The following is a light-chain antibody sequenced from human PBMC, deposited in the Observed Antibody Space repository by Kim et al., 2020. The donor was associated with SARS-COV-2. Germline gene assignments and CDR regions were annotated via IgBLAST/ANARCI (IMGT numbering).Light chain of an antibody. CDR1: QDISFY. CDR2: DAS. CDR3: QQFESLPLT. J-gene: IGKJ4*01. Sequence: ASVGDRVTLTCQASQDISFYLNWYQQRPGKAPKLLIFDASKLEPGVPSRFSGSGSGTDFNLIINSLQPEDLATYFCQQFESLPLTFGGGTKVDIK. V-gene: IGKV1-33*01.